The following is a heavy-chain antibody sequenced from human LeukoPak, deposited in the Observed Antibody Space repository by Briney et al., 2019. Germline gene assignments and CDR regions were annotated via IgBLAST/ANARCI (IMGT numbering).Heavy chain of an antibody. Sequence: GGSLRLSCAASGFTLSNYWMHWVRQAPGRGLVWVSLITNDGSSTNYADSVKGRFTISRDNAKNSLYLQMNSLRAEDTALYYCARLRVVWDLDDAFDIWGQGTMVIVSS. CDR1: GFTLSNYW. V-gene: IGHV3-74*01. D-gene: IGHD1-26*01. CDR2: ITNDGSST. CDR3: ARLRVVWDLDDAFDI. J-gene: IGHJ3*02.